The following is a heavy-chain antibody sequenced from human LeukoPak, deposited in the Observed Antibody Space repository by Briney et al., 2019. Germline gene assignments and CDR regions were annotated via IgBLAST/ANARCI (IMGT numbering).Heavy chain of an antibody. V-gene: IGHV5-51*01. D-gene: IGHD3-9*01. Sequence: GESLKISCKGSGYSFTSYWIGWVRHMPGKGLEWMGIIYPGDSDTRYSRSFQGHVTISADKSISTAYLQWSSLKASDTAMYYCARQEALTFYFDCWGQGTLVTVSS. J-gene: IGHJ4*02. CDR2: IYPGDSDT. CDR3: ARQEALTFYFDC. CDR1: GYSFTSYW.